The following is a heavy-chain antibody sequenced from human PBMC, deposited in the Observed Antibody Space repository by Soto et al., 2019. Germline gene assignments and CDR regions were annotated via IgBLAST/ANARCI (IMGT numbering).Heavy chain of an antibody. CDR2: IIPILGIA. V-gene: IGHV1-69*02. Sequence: GASVKVSCKASGGTFSSYTISWVRQAPGQGLEWMGRIIPILGIANYAQKFQGRVTITADKSTSTAYMELSSLRSEDTAVYYCATEARGVVAEFRVTSIDQYNWFDPWGQGTLVTVSS. D-gene: IGHD2-15*01. CDR3: ATEARGVVAEFRVTSIDQYNWFDP. J-gene: IGHJ5*02. CDR1: GGTFSSYT.